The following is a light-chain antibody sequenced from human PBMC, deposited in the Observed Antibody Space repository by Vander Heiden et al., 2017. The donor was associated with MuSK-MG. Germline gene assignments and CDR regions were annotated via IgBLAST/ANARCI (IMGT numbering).Light chain of an antibody. J-gene: IGKJ3*01. V-gene: IGKV1-39*01. CDR1: ENINNY. Sequence: DIQMTQSPLSLSASVGDRVTLTCRASENINNYLNWYQQRPGKAPKLLIFAASRLESGVPSRFSGSGSGTDFTLTITSLQPEDFATYYCQQSYNTPIFTFVHGTKVDIK. CDR3: QQSYNTPIFT. CDR2: AAS.